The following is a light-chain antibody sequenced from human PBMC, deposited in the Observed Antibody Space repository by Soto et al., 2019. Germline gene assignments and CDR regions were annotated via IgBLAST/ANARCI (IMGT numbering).Light chain of an antibody. CDR1: ERVSNN. J-gene: IGKJ4*01. CDR3: QQYNKWPLT. V-gene: IGKV3-15*01. Sequence: EIVLTQSPATLSVSQGERATLSCRASERVSNNLAWYQQKPGQAPRLLIFGASARATGIPARFSGSGSGTEFTLTISILQSEDFAVYYCQQYNKWPLTFGGGTKVEIK. CDR2: GAS.